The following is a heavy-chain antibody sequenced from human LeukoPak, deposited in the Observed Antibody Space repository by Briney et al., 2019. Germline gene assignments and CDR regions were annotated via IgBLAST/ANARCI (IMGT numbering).Heavy chain of an antibody. Sequence: PGGSLRLSCAASGFSVSSFCMSWVRQAPGKGPEWISAISLNGETTWYADSVKGRFTISRDNSKNTLYLQLTSLRAEDTAVYYCAQGFSSGWYPYWGQGSLVSVSS. J-gene: IGHJ4*02. CDR3: AQGFSSGWYPY. CDR2: ISLNGETT. V-gene: IGHV3-23*01. D-gene: IGHD6-19*01. CDR1: GFSVSSFC.